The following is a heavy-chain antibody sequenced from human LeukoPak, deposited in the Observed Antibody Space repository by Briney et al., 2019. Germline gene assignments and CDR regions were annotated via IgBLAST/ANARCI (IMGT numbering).Heavy chain of an antibody. V-gene: IGHV4-4*07. J-gene: IGHJ5*02. Sequence: SETLSLTCTVSGGSISSYYWSWIRQPAGKGLEWIGRIYTSGSTNYNPSLKSRVTMSVDTSKNQFSLKLSSVTAADTAVYYCARFGVPAAVPEVNWFDPWGQGTLVTVSS. D-gene: IGHD2-2*01. CDR2: IYTSGST. CDR3: ARFGVPAAVPEVNWFDP. CDR1: GGSISSYY.